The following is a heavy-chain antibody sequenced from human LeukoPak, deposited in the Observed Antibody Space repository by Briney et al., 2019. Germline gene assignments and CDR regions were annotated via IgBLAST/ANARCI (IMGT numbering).Heavy chain of an antibody. CDR1: GFTFSSYW. Sequence: GGSLRLSCAASGFTFSSYWMHWVRQAPGKGLEWVSGIDRNGDSTGYADSVEGRFTISRDNAKNSLYLQMDSLRAEDTALYYCARDHKGGDGADAFDIWGHGTMVTVSS. V-gene: IGHV3-20*04. CDR3: ARDHKGGDGADAFDI. D-gene: IGHD5-24*01. CDR2: IDRNGDST. J-gene: IGHJ3*02.